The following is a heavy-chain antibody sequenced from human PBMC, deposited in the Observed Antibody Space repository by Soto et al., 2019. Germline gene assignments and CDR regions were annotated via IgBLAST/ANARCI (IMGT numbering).Heavy chain of an antibody. Sequence: GGSLRLSCAASGFTFSSYAMSWVRQAPGKGLEWVSAISGSGGSTYYADSVKGRFTISRGNSKNTLYLQMNSLRAEDTAVYYCAKSEKLHNINWFDPWGQGTLVTLSS. V-gene: IGHV3-23*01. CDR2: ISGSGGST. J-gene: IGHJ5*02. D-gene: IGHD1-26*01. CDR1: GFTFSSYA. CDR3: AKSEKLHNINWFDP.